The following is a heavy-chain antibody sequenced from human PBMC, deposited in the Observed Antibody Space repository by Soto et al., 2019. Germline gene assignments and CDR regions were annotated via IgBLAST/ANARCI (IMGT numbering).Heavy chain of an antibody. CDR2: IGPLETT. D-gene: IGHD2-15*01. CDR1: GVAMTYGGYS. Sequence: SETLSFPCCVSGVAMTYGGYSCCFSRQSPEQGPEWLGSIGPLETTYYNPSLKSRLSSSIDRSRNESSLSLSSMTAADKAVYYCARGGGYDSCYFWGRESQCTVSS. CDR3: ARGGGYDSCYF. V-gene: IGHV4-30-2*06. J-gene: IGHJ4*02.